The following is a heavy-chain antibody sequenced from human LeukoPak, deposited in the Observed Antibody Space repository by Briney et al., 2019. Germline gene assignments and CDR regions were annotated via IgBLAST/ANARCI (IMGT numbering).Heavy chain of an antibody. Sequence: PGGSLRLSCAASGFTFSSYAMHWVRQAPGKGPEWVAVISYDGSNKYYADSVKGRFTISRDNAKNSLYLQMNSLRAEDTAVYYCARVQDYYDSSGYSGSTHEFDYWGQGTLVTVSS. D-gene: IGHD3-22*01. CDR1: GFTFSSYA. V-gene: IGHV3-30*04. CDR3: ARVQDYYDSSGYSGSTHEFDY. CDR2: ISYDGSNK. J-gene: IGHJ4*02.